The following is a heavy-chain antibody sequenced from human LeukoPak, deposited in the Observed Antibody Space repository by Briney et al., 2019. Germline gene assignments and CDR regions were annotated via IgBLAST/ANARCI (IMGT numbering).Heavy chain of an antibody. J-gene: IGHJ6*02. CDR1: GFTFSSYA. CDR2: ISYDGSNK. D-gene: IGHD3-3*01. V-gene: IGHV3-30-3*01. CDR3: ATREGYDFWSGYLWSGMDV. Sequence: PGGSLRLSCAAYGFTFSSYAMHWVRQAPGKGLEWVAVISYDGSNKYYADSVKGRFTISRDNSKNTLYLQMNSLRAEDTAVYYCATREGYDFWSGYLWSGMDVWGQGTTVTVSS.